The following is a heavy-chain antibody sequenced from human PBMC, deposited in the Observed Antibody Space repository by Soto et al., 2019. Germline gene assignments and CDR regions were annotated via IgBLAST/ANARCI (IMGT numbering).Heavy chain of an antibody. CDR2: INHSGST. CDR3: AREPGVSQKHIDY. CDR1: GGSFSGYY. J-gene: IGHJ4*02. V-gene: IGHV4-34*01. D-gene: IGHD2-21*01. Sequence: SETLSLTCAVYGGSFSGYYWSWIRQPPGKGLEWIGEINHSGSTNYNPSLKSRVTISVDTSKNQFSLKLSSVTAADTAVYYCAREPGVSQKHIDYWGQGTLVTVSS.